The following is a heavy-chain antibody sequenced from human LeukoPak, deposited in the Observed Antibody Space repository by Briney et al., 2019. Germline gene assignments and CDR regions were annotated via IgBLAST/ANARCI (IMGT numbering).Heavy chain of an antibody. CDR2: MNPNSGNT. Sequence: GASVKVSCKASGYIFTSYDIDWVRQATGQGLEWMGWMNPNSGNTGYAQKFQGRVTMTRNTSISTAYMELNSLRSEDTAVYYCARTMVRARSGSWFDPWGQGTLVTVSS. J-gene: IGHJ5*02. V-gene: IGHV1-8*01. D-gene: IGHD3-10*01. CDR3: ARTMVRARSGSWFDP. CDR1: GYIFTSYD.